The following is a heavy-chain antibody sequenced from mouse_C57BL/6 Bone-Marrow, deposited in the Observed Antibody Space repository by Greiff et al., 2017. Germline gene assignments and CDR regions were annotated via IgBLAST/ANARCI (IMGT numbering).Heavy chain of an antibody. V-gene: IGHV3-6*01. CDR3: ARRYGSSSYAMDY. CDR1: GYSITSGYY. CDR2: ISYDGSN. D-gene: IGHD1-1*01. J-gene: IGHJ4*01. Sequence: VQLQESGPGLVKPSQSLSLTCSVTGYSITSGYYWNWIRQFPGNKLEWMGYISYDGSNNYNPSLKNRISFTRDTSKNQFFLKLNSVTTEDTATYYCARRYGSSSYAMDYWGQGTSVTVSS.